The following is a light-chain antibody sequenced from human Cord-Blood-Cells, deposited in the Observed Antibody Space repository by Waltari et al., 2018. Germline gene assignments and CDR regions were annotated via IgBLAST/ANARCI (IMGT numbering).Light chain of an antibody. J-gene: IGLJ3*02. V-gene: IGLV2-8*01. Sequence: QPALTQPPSASGSPGQSVTISCTGPSSAVRGLNYVSWYQQHPGKAPKLMSYEVSKRPSGVPDRFSGSKSCNTASLTVSGLQAEDEADYYCSSYAGSNNLVFGGGTKLTV. CDR3: SSYAGSNNLV. CDR1: SSAVRGLNY. CDR2: EVS.